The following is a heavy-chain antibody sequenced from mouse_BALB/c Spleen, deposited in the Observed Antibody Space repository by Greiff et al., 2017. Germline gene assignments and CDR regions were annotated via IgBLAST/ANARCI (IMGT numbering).Heavy chain of an antibody. D-gene: IGHD4-1*01. CDR3: ARDNLGAMDY. CDR1: GFSLTSYG. Sequence: VKVVESGPGLVAPSQSLSITCTVSGFSLTSYGVHWVRQPPGKGLEWLGVIWAGGSTNYNSALMSRLSISKDNSKSQVFLKMNSLQTDDTAMYYCARDNLGAMDYWGQGTSVTVSS. V-gene: IGHV2-9*02. J-gene: IGHJ4*01. CDR2: IWAGGST.